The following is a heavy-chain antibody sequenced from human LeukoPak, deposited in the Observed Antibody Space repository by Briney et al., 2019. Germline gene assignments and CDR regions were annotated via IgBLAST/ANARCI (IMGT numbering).Heavy chain of an antibody. J-gene: IGHJ4*02. CDR3: AKDLRQLVTLFDY. CDR2: ISGSGGST. V-gene: IGHV3-23*01. Sequence: GGSLRLSCAASGFTFSSYAMSWVRQAPGKGLEWVSAISGSGGSTYYADSVKGRFAISRDNSKNTLYLQMNSLRAEDTAVYYCAKDLRQLVTLFDYWGQGTLVTVSS. CDR1: GFTFSSYA. D-gene: IGHD6-13*01.